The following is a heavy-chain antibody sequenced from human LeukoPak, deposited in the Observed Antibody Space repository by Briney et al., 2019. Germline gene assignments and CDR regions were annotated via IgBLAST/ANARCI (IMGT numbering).Heavy chain of an antibody. Sequence: SETLSLTCTVSGDSISSYYWSWIRQPPGKGMEWIGYIYYSGSTNYNPSLKSRVTISVDTSKNQFSLRLSSVTAADTAMYYCGRLCHPHLVHFDYWGQGTLVTVSS. CDR3: GRLCHPHLVHFDY. J-gene: IGHJ4*02. D-gene: IGHD6-6*01. V-gene: IGHV4-59*01. CDR2: IYYSGST. CDR1: GDSISSYY.